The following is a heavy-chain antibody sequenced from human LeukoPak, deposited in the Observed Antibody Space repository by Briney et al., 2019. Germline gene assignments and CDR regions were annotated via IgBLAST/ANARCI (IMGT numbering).Heavy chain of an antibody. Sequence: GSLRLSCAASGFTFSDYYMSWIRQPPGKGLEWIGEINHSGSTNYNPSPKSRVTISVDTSKNQFSRKLSSVTAADTAVYYCARRSGRCSTTSCYRGAFDIWGQGTMVTVSS. CDR2: INHSGST. J-gene: IGHJ3*02. D-gene: IGHD2-2*01. V-gene: IGHV4-34*01. CDR1: GFTFSDYY. CDR3: ARRSGRCSTTSCYRGAFDI.